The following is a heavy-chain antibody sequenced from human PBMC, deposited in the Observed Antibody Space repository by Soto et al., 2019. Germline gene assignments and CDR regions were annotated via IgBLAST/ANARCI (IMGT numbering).Heavy chain of an antibody. CDR1: GFTFSSYA. V-gene: IGHV3-23*01. Sequence: GGSLRLSCAASGFTFSSYAMSWVRQAPGKGLEWVSAISGSGGNTYFADSVKGRFTISRDNSKNTLYLQMNSLRAEDTAVYYCAKSQKVGPTTLEYWGQGTPVTVSS. D-gene: IGHD1-26*01. CDR3: AKSQKVGPTTLEY. CDR2: ISGSGGNT. J-gene: IGHJ4*02.